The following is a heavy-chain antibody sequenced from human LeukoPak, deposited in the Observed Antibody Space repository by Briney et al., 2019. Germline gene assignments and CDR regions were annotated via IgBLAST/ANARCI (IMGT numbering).Heavy chain of an antibody. Sequence: PGGSLRLSCAASGFTFRSYDMSWVRQAPGKGLEWVSAIRGNGGSTYYADSVKGRFTISRDNSKNTLYLQMNSLRAEDTAVYYCTKEAGYDILTGYCKTWGQGTLVTVSS. CDR1: GFTFRSYD. CDR3: TKEAGYDILTGYCKT. V-gene: IGHV3-23*01. J-gene: IGHJ5*02. D-gene: IGHD3-9*01. CDR2: IRGNGGST.